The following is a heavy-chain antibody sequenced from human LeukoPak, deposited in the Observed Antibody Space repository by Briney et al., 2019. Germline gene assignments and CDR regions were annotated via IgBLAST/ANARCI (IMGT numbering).Heavy chain of an antibody. CDR1: GGSISSSSYY. V-gene: IGHV4-39*07. CDR2: IYYSGST. D-gene: IGHD3-10*01. CDR3: ARSGTYGSGSYYNN. Sequence: SETLSLTCTVSGGSISSSSYYWGWIRQPPGKGLEWIGSIYYSGSTYYNPSLKSRVTISVDTSKNQFSLKLSSVTAADTAVYYCARSGTYGSGSYYNNWGQGTLVTVSS. J-gene: IGHJ4*02.